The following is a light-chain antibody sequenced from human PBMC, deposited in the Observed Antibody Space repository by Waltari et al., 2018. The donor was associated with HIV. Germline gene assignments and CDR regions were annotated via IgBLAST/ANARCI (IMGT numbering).Light chain of an antibody. CDR2: WAS. V-gene: IGKV4-1*01. CDR1: QSVLYSSNNKNY. J-gene: IGKJ1*01. CDR3: QQYYSSPPT. Sequence: DLVMNQSPDSLAVSLGERATINRKSSQSVLYSSNNKNYLAWYQQKPGKPPKLLIYWASTRESGVPDRFSGSGSGTEFTLTISSLQAEDVAVYYCQQYYSSPPTFVEGTKVEIK.